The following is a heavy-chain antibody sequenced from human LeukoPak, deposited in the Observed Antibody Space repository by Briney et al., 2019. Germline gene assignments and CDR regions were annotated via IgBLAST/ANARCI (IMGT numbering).Heavy chain of an antibody. CDR2: IIPIVGTA. Sequence: ASVKVSCTASGGTFSSYAISWVRQAPGQGVEWMGGIIPIVGTANYAQKFQGRVTITAKESTRTAYMELSSLRSEDTAVYYCARDYTIFGVAYGMDVWGQGTTVTVSS. V-gene: IGHV1-69*13. CDR3: ARDYTIFGVAYGMDV. J-gene: IGHJ6*02. CDR1: GGTFSSYA. D-gene: IGHD3-3*01.